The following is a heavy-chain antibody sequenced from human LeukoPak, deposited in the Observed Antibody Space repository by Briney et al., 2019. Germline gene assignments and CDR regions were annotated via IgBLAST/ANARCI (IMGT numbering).Heavy chain of an antibody. CDR1: GGTFSSYA. V-gene: IGHV1-69*05. J-gene: IGHJ4*02. CDR2: IIPIFGTA. Sequence: SVKVSCKASGGTFSSYAISWVRQAPGQGLEWMGGIIPIFGTANYAQKFQGRVTITTDESTSTAYMELSSLRSEDTAVYYCARDSSGWYYFDYWGQGTRVTVSS. CDR3: ARDSSGWYYFDY. D-gene: IGHD6-19*01.